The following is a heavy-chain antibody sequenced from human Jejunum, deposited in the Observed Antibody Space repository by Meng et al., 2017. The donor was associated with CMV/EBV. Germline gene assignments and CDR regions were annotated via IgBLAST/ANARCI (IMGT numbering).Heavy chain of an antibody. V-gene: IGHV3-48*04. CDR1: FNTYS. CDR2: ISSNSNSL. CDR3: ARLSAAGNYFYYYGLDG. J-gene: IGHJ6*02. Sequence: FNTYSMNWVRQAPGKGLEWIAYISSNSNSLLYADSVRGRFSISRDNAKNSLSLDMNSLTAEDTAVYYCARLSAAGNYFYYYGLDGWGPGTRVTVSS. D-gene: IGHD6-13*01.